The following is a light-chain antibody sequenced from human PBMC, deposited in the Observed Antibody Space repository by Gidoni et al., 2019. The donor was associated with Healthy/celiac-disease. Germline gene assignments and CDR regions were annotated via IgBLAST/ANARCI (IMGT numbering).Light chain of an antibody. J-gene: IGKJ2*04. CDR3: QQYGSSPCS. Sequence: EIVLTQSPGTLSLSPGERANISCRASQSVSSSYLAWYQQNPGHAPRLLIYGASSRATGIPDRFSGSGSVTDFTLTISRLEPEDFAVYYCQQYGSSPCSFGQGTKLEIK. V-gene: IGKV3-20*01. CDR2: GAS. CDR1: QSVSSSY.